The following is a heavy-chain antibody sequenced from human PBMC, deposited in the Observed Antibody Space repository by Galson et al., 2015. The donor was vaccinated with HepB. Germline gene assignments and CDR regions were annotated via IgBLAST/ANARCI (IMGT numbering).Heavy chain of an antibody. Sequence: SLRLSCAASGFTVSSNYMSWVRQPPGKGLEWVSVIYSGGPTYYADSACGRFTISRDDSKNMLYLQMNSLRGEDTAVYYCARMTGATEGWDYWGQGTLVTVSS. CDR1: GFTVSSNY. J-gene: IGHJ4*02. V-gene: IGHV3-66*01. D-gene: IGHD1-1*01. CDR3: ARMTGATEGWDY. CDR2: IYSGGPT.